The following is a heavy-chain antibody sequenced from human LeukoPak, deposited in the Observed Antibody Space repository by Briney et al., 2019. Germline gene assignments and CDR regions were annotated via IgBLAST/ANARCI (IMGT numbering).Heavy chain of an antibody. CDR3: ARGDRGSWFDP. D-gene: IGHD3-10*01. CDR1: GGSISSYY. CDR2: IYYSGST. V-gene: IGHV4-59*08. Sequence: PSETLSLTCTVSGGSISSYYWSWIRQPPGKGLEWIGYIYYSGSTNYNPSLKSRVTISVDTSKNQFSLKLSSVTAADTAVYYCARGDRGSWFDPWGQGTLVTVSS. J-gene: IGHJ5*02.